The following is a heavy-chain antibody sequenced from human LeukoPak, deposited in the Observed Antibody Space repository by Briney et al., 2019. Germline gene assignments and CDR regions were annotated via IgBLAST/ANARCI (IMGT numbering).Heavy chain of an antibody. Sequence: PETLSLTCTVSGGSISGYFWSWIRQPPGKGLKWIGYIHASGSTNQSPSLKSRVTISVDTSKNQFSLKLTSVTAADTAVYYCARGRPVTGSFYFDYWGQGTLVTVSS. D-gene: IGHD1-26*01. CDR1: GGSISGYF. J-gene: IGHJ4*02. CDR3: ARGRPVTGSFYFDY. CDR2: IHASGST. V-gene: IGHV4-59*01.